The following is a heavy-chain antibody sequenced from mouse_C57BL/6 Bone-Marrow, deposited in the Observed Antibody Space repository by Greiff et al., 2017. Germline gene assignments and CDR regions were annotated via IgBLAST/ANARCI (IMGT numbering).Heavy chain of an antibody. V-gene: IGHV14-1*01. CDR1: GFNIKDSY. D-gene: IGHD1-1*01. CDR2: VDPEDGDT. CDR3: TSPYYYGSSYGY. J-gene: IGHJ2*01. Sequence: VQLHQSGAELVRPGASVKLSCTASGFNIKDSYMHWVKQRPEKGLEWIGRVDPEDGDTEYAPKFQGKATMTAATSSKTAYRQLSSLTSEDTAVYYCTSPYYYGSSYGYWGQGTTLTVSS.